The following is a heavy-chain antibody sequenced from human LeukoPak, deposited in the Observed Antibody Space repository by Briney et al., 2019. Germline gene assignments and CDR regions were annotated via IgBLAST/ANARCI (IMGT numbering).Heavy chain of an antibody. Sequence: SETLSLTCTVSGGSISSSSYYWGWIRQPPGKGLEWIGTIYYSGSTYYNPSLKSRVTISVGTSKNQFSLKLSSVTAADTAVYYCARQSGIAAAADYWGQGTLVTVSS. D-gene: IGHD6-13*01. J-gene: IGHJ4*02. CDR1: GGSISSSSYY. V-gene: IGHV4-39*01. CDR3: ARQSGIAAAADY. CDR2: IYYSGST.